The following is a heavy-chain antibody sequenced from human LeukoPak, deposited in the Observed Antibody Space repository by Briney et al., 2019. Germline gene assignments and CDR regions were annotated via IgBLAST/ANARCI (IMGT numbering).Heavy chain of an antibody. V-gene: IGHV1-69*13. CDR2: IIPIFGTA. CDR3: ARDMGGVGATRGYFDY. J-gene: IGHJ4*02. Sequence: ASVKVSCKASGGTFSSYAISWVRQAPGQGLEWMGGIIPIFGTANYAQKFQGRVTITADESTSTAYMELSSLRSEDTAVYYCARDMGGVGATRGYFDYWGQGTLVTVSS. D-gene: IGHD1-26*01. CDR1: GGTFSSYA.